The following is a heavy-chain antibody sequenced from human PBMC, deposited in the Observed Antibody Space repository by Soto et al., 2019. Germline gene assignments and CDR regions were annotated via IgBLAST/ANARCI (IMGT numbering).Heavy chain of an antibody. J-gene: IGHJ6*03. CDR3: AKGGAVDSTSSPNYYYYYMDV. CDR2: ISYDGSNK. CDR1: GFTFSSYG. D-gene: IGHD6-6*01. Sequence: QVQLVESGGGVVQPGRSLRLSCAASGFTFSSYGMHWVRQARGKGLEWVAVISYDGSNKYYADSVKGRFTISRDNSKNTLYLQMNSLRAEDTAVYYCAKGGAVDSTSSPNYYYYYMDVWGKGTTVTVSS. V-gene: IGHV3-30*18.